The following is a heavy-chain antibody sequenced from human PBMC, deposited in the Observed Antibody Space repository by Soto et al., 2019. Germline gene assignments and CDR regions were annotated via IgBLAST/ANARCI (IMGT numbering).Heavy chain of an antibody. V-gene: IGHV5-51*01. Sequence: GESLKISCKGLGYTFTNYWIGWVRQMPGKGLEWMGLIYPSDLDARYSPSFQGQVTISADKSVSTAYLQWNSLKASDTAMYYCATPGPGVAASFWGQGTQVTVSS. CDR1: GYTFTNYW. J-gene: IGHJ4*02. CDR3: ATPGPGVAASF. D-gene: IGHD6-19*01. CDR2: IYPSDLDA.